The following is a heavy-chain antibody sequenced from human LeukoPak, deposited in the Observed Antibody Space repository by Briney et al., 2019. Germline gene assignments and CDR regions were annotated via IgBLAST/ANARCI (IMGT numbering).Heavy chain of an antibody. CDR2: IHYTGST. J-gene: IGHJ6*03. D-gene: IGHD3-10*01. V-gene: IGHV4-59*01. CDR1: GDSLNTFY. CDR3: ARVFDSGSQAYFYYMDV. Sequence: PSETLSLTCSVSGDSLNTFYWSWIRQPPGKGLEWIGYIHYTGSTSYNPSLKSRVTMSVDTPKNQLSLKVSSVAAADTAVYYCARVFDSGSQAYFYYMDVWGKGTTVIISS.